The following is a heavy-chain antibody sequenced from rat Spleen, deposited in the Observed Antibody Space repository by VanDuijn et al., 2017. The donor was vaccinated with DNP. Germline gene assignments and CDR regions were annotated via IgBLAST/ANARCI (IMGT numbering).Heavy chain of an antibody. CDR3: ARRSAPFDY. CDR2: IWAAGDT. CDR1: GFSLSSYH. Sequence: QVQLKESGPGLVQPSQTLSLTCTVSGFSLSSYHVSWVRQPPGKSLVWMGSIWAAGDTAYNSALKSRLSISRDTFKSQVFLKMNSLQTGDTAMYFCARRSAPFDYWGQGVMVTVSS. V-gene: IGHV2-16*01. D-gene: IGHD3-1*01. J-gene: IGHJ2*01.